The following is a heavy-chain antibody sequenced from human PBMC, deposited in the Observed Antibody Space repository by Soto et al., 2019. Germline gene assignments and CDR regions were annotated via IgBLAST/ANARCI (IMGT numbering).Heavy chain of an antibody. CDR1: GFTVNSNY. Sequence: EVQLVETGGGLIQPGGSLRLSCAASGFTVNSNYMSWVRQAPGKGLEWVSVIYSGGSTYYADSVKGRFTISRDNSKNTVYLQMNSLRVEDTAVYYCARVYYDNLTGYRNWGQGILVTVSS. J-gene: IGHJ4*02. CDR2: IYSGGST. CDR3: ARVYYDNLTGYRN. V-gene: IGHV3-53*02. D-gene: IGHD3-9*01.